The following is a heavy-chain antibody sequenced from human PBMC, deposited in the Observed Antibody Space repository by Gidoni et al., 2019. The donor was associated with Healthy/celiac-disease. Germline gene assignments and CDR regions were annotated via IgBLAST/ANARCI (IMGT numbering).Heavy chain of an antibody. D-gene: IGHD3-22*01. J-gene: IGHJ5*02. CDR2: IIPIFGTA. Sequence: QVQLVQSGAEVKKPGSSVKVSCKASGGTFSSYAISWVRQAPGQGLEWMGGIIPIFGTANYAQKFQGRVTITADESTSTAYMELSSLRSEDTAVYYRARDNLPHYYDSSGGNWFDPWGQGTLVTVSS. CDR1: GGTFSSYA. V-gene: IGHV1-69*01. CDR3: ARDNLPHYYDSSGGNWFDP.